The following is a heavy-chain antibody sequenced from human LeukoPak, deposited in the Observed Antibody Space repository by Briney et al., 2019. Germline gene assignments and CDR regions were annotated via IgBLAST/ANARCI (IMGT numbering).Heavy chain of an antibody. CDR3: ARHYGSGDTSDWYFDL. D-gene: IGHD3-10*01. Sequence: TSETLSLTCTVSGGSISSGSYYWSWIRQPAGKGLEWIGRIYTSGSTNYNPSLKSRVTISVDTSKNQFSLKLSSVTAADTAVYYCARHYGSGDTSDWYFDLWGRGTLVTVSS. V-gene: IGHV4-61*02. CDR1: GGSISSGSYY. CDR2: IYTSGST. J-gene: IGHJ2*01.